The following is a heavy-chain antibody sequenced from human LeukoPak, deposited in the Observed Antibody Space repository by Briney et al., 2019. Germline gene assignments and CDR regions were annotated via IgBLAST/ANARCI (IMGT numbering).Heavy chain of an antibody. CDR3: AKVRGYSYGPDY. CDR2: ISGSDAGT. J-gene: IGHJ4*02. D-gene: IGHD5-18*01. CDR1: GFSFNNYA. Sequence: GGSLRLSCAASGFSFNNYAMSWVRQAPGKGLEWVSAISGSDAGTYYADSVKGRFTISRDNSKNTLYLQMNSLRAEDTAVYYCAKVRGYSYGPDYWGQGTLVTVSS. V-gene: IGHV3-23*01.